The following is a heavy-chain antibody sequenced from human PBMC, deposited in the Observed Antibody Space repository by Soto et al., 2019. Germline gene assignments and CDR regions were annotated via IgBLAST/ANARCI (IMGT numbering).Heavy chain of an antibody. CDR3: ARDIGRRYGDYVPSYFDY. CDR2: INAGNGNT. V-gene: IGHV1-3*01. J-gene: IGHJ4*02. CDR1: GYTFTSYA. Sequence: ASVKVSCKASGYTFTSYAMHWVRQAPGQRLEWMGWINAGNGNTKYSQKFQGRVTITRDTSASTAYMELSSLRSEDTAVYYCARDIGRRYGDYVPSYFDYWGQGTLVTVSS. D-gene: IGHD4-17*01.